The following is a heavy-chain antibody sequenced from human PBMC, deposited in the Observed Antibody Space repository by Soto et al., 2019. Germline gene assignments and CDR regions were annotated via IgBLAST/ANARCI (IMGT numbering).Heavy chain of an antibody. CDR1: GFTFSSYW. V-gene: IGHV3-7*01. CDR3: AVHPPARDY. Sequence: EVQLVESGGGLVQPGGSLRLSCAASGFTFSSYWMTWVRQAPGKGLEWVANIKQDGSEKYYVDSVKGRFSISRDNAKNSLYLQMNSLRAEATAVYYCAVHPPARDYWGQGTLVTVSS. D-gene: IGHD2-2*01. CDR2: IKQDGSEK. J-gene: IGHJ4*02.